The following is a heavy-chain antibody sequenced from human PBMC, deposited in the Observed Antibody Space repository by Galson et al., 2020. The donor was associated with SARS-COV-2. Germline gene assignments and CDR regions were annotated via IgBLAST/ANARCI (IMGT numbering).Heavy chain of an antibody. CDR2: TIPVFRTA. D-gene: IGHD1-26*01. CDR1: GGNLNDHA. V-gene: IGHV1-69*05. J-gene: IGHJ3*02. Sequence: SVKVSCKASGGNLNDHAINWVRQAPGQGLEWMGGTIPVFRTAKNAQKFQHRVTITTDESSSTAYMELSGLRSEDTAIYYCARGILGEGGNDAFDMWGQGTMVTVSS. CDR3: ARGILGEGGNDAFDM.